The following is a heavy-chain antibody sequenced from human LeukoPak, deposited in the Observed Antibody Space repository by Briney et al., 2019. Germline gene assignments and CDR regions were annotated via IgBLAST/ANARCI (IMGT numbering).Heavy chain of an antibody. CDR3: ASIVVVPAAIGPPGAFDI. J-gene: IGHJ3*02. CDR2: IYPGDSDT. V-gene: IGHV5-51*01. D-gene: IGHD2-2*01. CDR1: GYSFTSYW. Sequence: PGESLKISCKGSGYSFTSYWIGWVRQMPGKGLEWMGIIYPGDSDTRYSPSFQGQVTISADKSISTAYLQWSSLKASDTAMYYCASIVVVPAAIGPPGAFDIWGQGTMVTVSS.